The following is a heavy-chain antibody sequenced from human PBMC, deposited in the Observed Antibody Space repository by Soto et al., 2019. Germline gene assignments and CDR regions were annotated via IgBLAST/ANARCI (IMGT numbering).Heavy chain of an antibody. Sequence: KPSETLSLTCGVSGYFISSGYYWGWIRQPPGKGLEWIGSIYHSGSTYYNPSLKSRVTISVDTSKNQFSLKLSFVTAADMAVYYCARAYSSGRNWFDPWGQGTLVTVSS. D-gene: IGHD6-19*01. CDR1: GYFISSGYY. CDR3: ARAYSSGRNWFDP. CDR2: IYHSGST. J-gene: IGHJ5*02. V-gene: IGHV4-38-2*01.